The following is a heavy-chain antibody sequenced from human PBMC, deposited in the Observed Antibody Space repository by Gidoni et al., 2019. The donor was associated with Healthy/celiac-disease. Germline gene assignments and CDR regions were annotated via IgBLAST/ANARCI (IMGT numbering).Heavy chain of an antibody. V-gene: IGHV3-23*01. Sequence: EVQLLESGGGLVQPGGSLRLSCAASGFTFRSYAMSWVRQAPVKGLEWISAISGRGGSTYYAESVKGRFTISRDNSKNTLYQQMNSLRAEDTAVYYCAKVGFVATIYLDYWGQGTLVTVSS. CDR1: GFTFRSYA. CDR3: AKVGFVATIYLDY. CDR2: ISGRGGST. D-gene: IGHD5-12*01. J-gene: IGHJ4*02.